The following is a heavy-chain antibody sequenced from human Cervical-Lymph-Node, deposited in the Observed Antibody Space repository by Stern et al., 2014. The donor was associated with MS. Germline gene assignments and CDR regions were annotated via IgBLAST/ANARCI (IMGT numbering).Heavy chain of an antibody. V-gene: IGHV5-51*03. D-gene: IGHD5-12*01. CDR3: AKSPATPSGYDRFDY. Sequence: EVQLVESGAEVKKPGESLKISCEASGYLFDDYWIGWVRQMSGRGLELVAIIFPRDSNTRYSPSVQGQVTISADKYISTASSQWTSLKPADPAMYYWAKSPATPSGYDRFDYWGQGALVTVSS. J-gene: IGHJ4*02. CDR1: GYLFDDYW. CDR2: IFPRDSNT.